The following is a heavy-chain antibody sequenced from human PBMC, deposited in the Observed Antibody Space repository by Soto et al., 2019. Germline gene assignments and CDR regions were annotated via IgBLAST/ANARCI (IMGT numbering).Heavy chain of an antibody. V-gene: IGHV2-5*01. CDR3: AHATPEPWIQLWVPPFDY. Sequence: GSGPTLVNPTQTLTLTCTFSGFSLSTSGVGVGWIRQPPGKALEWLALIYWNDDKRYSPSLKSRLTITKDTSKNQVVLTMTNMDPVDTATYYCAHATPEPWIQLWVPPFDYWGQGTLVTVSS. CDR1: GFSLSTSGVG. J-gene: IGHJ4*02. CDR2: IYWNDDK. D-gene: IGHD5-18*01.